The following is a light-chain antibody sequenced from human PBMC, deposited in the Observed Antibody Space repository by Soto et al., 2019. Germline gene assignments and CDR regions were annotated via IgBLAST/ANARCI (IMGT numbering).Light chain of an antibody. J-gene: IGKJ1*01. Sequence: IQSTPAPSSLSASVGEKVTITFRASQSISSYLNWYQQKPGKAPKLLIYAASTLQSGVPSRFSGSGSGTDFTLTISSLQPADFATYYCQQSYNTLPTFGQGTKVDIK. V-gene: IGKV1-39*01. CDR2: AAS. CDR3: QQSYNTLPT. CDR1: QSISSY.